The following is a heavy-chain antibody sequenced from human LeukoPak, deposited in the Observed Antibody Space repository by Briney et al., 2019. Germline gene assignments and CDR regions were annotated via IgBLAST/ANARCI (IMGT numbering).Heavy chain of an antibody. D-gene: IGHD1-26*01. CDR3: TKRQGPTSGSYDYFDP. CDR2: IHSSGYT. J-gene: IGHJ5*02. Sequence: PSETLSLTCTVSGGSISGNYWSWIRQPPGQGLEWIAYIHSSGYTNYNPSLKSRVTISVDTSNNQFSLKVTSVNAADTAMYYCTKRQGPTSGSYDYFDPWGQGALVTVSS. CDR1: GGSISGNY. V-gene: IGHV4-4*09.